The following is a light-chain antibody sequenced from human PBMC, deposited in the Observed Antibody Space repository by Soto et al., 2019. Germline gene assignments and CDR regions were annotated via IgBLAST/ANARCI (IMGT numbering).Light chain of an antibody. Sequence: EIVLTQSPGTLSLSPGEGATLSCGASQSVTSSYLAWYQQKPGQAPRLLIYGASSRATGIPDRFSGSGSGTDFTLTISRLEPEDFAVYHCQQYDTSPRTFGQGTKVEIK. CDR1: QSVTSSY. CDR2: GAS. CDR3: QQYDTSPRT. J-gene: IGKJ1*01. V-gene: IGKV3-20*01.